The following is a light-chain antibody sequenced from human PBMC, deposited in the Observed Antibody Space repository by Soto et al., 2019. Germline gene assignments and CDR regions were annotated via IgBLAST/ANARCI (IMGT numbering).Light chain of an antibody. J-gene: IGLJ1*01. V-gene: IGLV2-14*01. CDR2: EVR. CDR3: SSYRSSTTFV. Sequence: QSLLTQPSSVSGSPGPSITISCTGTSSDVGGYNYVSWYQQQPGKAPKVIIFEVRKRPSGVSNRFSGYKSGDTASLTISGLQAEDEADHYCSSYRSSTTFVFGTGTKVTVL. CDR1: SSDVGGYNY.